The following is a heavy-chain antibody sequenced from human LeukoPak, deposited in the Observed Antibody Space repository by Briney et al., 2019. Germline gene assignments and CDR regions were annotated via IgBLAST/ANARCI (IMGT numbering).Heavy chain of an antibody. D-gene: IGHD3-10*01. CDR2: MNPNSGNT. J-gene: IGHJ4*02. V-gene: IGHV1-8*02. CDR1: GYTFTSYG. CDR3: ARGRITMVRGVRHFDY. Sequence: GASVKVSCKASGYTFTSYGISWVRQAPGQGLEWMGWMNPNSGNTGYAQKFQGRVTMTRNTSISTAYMELSSLRSEDTAVYYCARGRITMVRGVRHFDYWGQGTLVTVSS.